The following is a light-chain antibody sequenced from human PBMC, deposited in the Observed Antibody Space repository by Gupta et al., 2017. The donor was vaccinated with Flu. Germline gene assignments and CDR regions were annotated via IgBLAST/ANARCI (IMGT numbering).Light chain of an antibody. Sequence: QYALTHPPSASRSSGQSVTISCTGRRSDIGGYNYVSWYQQYPGRVPKLMIYEVNKRPSGVPDRFSGSKSGYTAFLTVSGLQAEDEADYYCSSYAGYNIVLFGGGTKLTVL. CDR2: EVN. V-gene: IGLV2-8*01. CDR1: RSDIGGYNY. J-gene: IGLJ3*02. CDR3: SSYAGYNIVL.